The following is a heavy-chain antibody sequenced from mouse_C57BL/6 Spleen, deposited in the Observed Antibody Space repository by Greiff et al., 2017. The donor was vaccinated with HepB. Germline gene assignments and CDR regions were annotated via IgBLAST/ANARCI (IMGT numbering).Heavy chain of an antibody. Sequence: QVHVKQSGAELVRPGSSVKLSCKASGYTFTSYWMHWVKQRPIQGLEWIGNIDPSDSETHYNQKFKDKATLTVDKSSSTAYMQLSSLTSEDSAVYYCARDAYSGGFAYWGQGTLVTVSA. V-gene: IGHV1-52*01. D-gene: IGHD2-3*01. CDR2: IDPSDSET. J-gene: IGHJ3*01. CDR3: ARDAYSGGFAY. CDR1: GYTFTSYW.